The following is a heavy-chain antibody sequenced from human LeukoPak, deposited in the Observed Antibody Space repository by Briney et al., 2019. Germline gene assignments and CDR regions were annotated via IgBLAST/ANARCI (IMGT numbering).Heavy chain of an antibody. CDR3: ARGTLYSGWSYYFDY. D-gene: IGHD6-19*01. J-gene: IGHJ4*02. V-gene: IGHV4-39*07. Sequence: PSETLSFTCSVSGGSISLSYYYWGWIRQPPGKALEWIGSVYYSGTTSYNPSLKSRVTISVDMSKNHFSLRLSSVTAADTAMYYCARGTLYSGWSYYFDYWGQGSQVTVSS. CDR1: GGSISLSYYY. CDR2: VYYSGTT.